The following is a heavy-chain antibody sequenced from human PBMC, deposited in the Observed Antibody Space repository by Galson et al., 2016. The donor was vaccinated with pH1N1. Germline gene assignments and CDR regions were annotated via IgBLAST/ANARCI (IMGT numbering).Heavy chain of an antibody. CDR3: ARVESSKVQRGWLDP. D-gene: IGHD6-13*01. J-gene: IGHJ5*02. CDR2: MNPTSGTP. Sequence: SVKVSCKASGYTFNSYGITWVRQAPGRGLEWVGWMNPTSGTPGYAQKFQGRVTMTRSISINTVYMELHSLSSEDTAVYYCARVESSKVQRGWLDPWGQGTLVTVSS. CDR1: GYTFNSYG. V-gene: IGHV1-8*02.